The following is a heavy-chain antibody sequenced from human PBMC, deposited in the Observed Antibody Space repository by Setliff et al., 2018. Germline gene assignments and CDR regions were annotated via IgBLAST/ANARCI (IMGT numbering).Heavy chain of an antibody. CDR2: INHSGST. CDR1: GGSFSGYY. V-gene: IGHV4-34*01. CDR3: ARDRVVVLAGRRGFYFDY. Sequence: PSETPALTCAVYGGSFSGYYWSWIRQPPGKGLEWIGEINHSGSTKSNPSLKSRVSMSLDTSKNQFSLKLSSVTAADTAVYYCARDRVVVLAGRRGFYFDYWGQGTLVTVSS. D-gene: IGHD2-15*01. J-gene: IGHJ4*02.